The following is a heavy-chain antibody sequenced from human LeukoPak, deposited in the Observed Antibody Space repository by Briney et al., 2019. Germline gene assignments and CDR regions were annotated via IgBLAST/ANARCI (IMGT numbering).Heavy chain of an antibody. CDR2: ISGSGRTI. J-gene: IGHJ3*02. CDR3: ARGSAFTIADI. D-gene: IGHD2-2*01. CDR1: GFTFSNYT. V-gene: IGHV3-48*04. Sequence: GGSLRLSCAASGFTFSNYTMHWVRQAPGKGLEWVSHISGSGRTIYDADSVKGRFTTSRDNAQNSLYLQMNSLRAEDTAVYYCARGSAFTIADIWGQGTMVTVSS.